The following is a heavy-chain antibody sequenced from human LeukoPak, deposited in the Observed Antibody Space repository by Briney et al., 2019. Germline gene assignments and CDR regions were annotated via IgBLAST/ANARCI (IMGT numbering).Heavy chain of an antibody. D-gene: IGHD3-10*01. Sequence: PSETLSLTCSVSGDAISRSRHYWGWIRQPPGKGLEWIGSIFYSGTTDYNPSLKSRVTISLDTSNNQFSLRLRSVTAADTAVYYCARESPLGNSGSFLFASWAQGTLVTVSS. V-gene: IGHV4-39*07. CDR3: ARESPLGNSGSFLFAS. CDR1: GDAISRSRHY. CDR2: IFYSGTT. J-gene: IGHJ4*02.